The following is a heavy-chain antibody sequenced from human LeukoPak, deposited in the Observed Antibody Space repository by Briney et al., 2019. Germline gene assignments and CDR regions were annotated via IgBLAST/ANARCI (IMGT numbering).Heavy chain of an antibody. CDR2: IYYSGTT. J-gene: IGHJ3*02. D-gene: IGHD3-22*01. CDR3: ARASGSNAFDI. CDR1: GGSISNYY. Sequence: SETLSLTCTVSGGSISNYYWNWIRQPPGKGLEWIGYIYYSGTTNYNPSLKSRVSMSVDTSKNQFSLKLSSVTAADTAVYYCARASGSNAFDIWGQGTMVTVSS. V-gene: IGHV4-59*01.